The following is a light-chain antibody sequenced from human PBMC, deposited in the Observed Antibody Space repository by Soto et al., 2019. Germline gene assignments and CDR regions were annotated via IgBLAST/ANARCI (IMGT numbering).Light chain of an antibody. CDR2: GNS. V-gene: IGLV1-40*01. CDR3: QSHDSSLSAYV. CDR1: SSNIGAGYD. Sequence: QSVLTQPPSVSGAPGQRVTISCTGSSSNIGAGYDVHWYQQLPGTGPKLLISGNSNRPSGVPDRFSGSRSGTSASLAITGLQAKDEADYYCQSHDSSLSAYVFGTGTKLTVL. J-gene: IGLJ1*01.